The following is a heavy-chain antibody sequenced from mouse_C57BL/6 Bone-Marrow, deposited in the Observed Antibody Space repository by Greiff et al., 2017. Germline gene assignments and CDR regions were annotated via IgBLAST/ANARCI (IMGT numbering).Heavy chain of an antibody. Sequence: EVQLQQSGAELVRPGASVKLSCTASGFNIKDDYMHWVKQRPEQGLEWIGWIDPENGDTEYASKFQGKATITADTSSNTAYLQLSSLTSEDTAVYYCTTGYGSLDYWGQGTTLTASS. J-gene: IGHJ2*01. CDR2: IDPENGDT. CDR3: TTGYGSLDY. D-gene: IGHD1-1*01. V-gene: IGHV14-4*01. CDR1: GFNIKDDY.